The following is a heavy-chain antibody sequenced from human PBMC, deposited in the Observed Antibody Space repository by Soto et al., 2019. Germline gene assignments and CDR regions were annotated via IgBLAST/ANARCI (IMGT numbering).Heavy chain of an antibody. CDR3: ARDLGIEAAGPDY. D-gene: IGHD6-13*01. Sequence: PGGSLRLSCAASGFTFSSYGMHWVRQAPGKGLELVAVIWYDGSNKYYADSVKGRFTISRDNSKNTLYLQMNSLRAEDTAVYYCARDLGIEAAGPDYWGQGTPVTVAS. J-gene: IGHJ4*02. V-gene: IGHV3-33*01. CDR1: GFTFSSYG. CDR2: IWYDGSNK.